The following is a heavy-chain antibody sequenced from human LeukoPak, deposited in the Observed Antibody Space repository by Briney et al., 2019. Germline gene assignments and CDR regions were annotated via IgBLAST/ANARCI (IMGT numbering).Heavy chain of an antibody. CDR3: ARGLHYYYYYMDV. CDR2: INPNSGGT. V-gene: IGHV1-2*02. CDR1: GYTFTGYY. Sequence: GASVKVSCKASGYTFTGYYMHWVRQAPGQGLEWMGWINPNSGGTNYAQKFQGRVTMTRDMSISTAYMELSRLRSDDTAVYYCARGLHYYYYYMDVWGKGTTVTVSS. J-gene: IGHJ6*03.